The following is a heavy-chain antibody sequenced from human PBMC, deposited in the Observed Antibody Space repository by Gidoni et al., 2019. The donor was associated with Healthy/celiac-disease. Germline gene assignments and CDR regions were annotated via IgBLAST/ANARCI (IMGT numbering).Heavy chain of an antibody. CDR2: IIPILGIA. D-gene: IGHD6-13*01. CDR3: ARDSDSSSPLGD. CDR1: GGTFSSYT. V-gene: IGHV1-69*08. Sequence: QLQLVQSGAEVKKPGSSVKVSCKASGGTFSSYTISWVRQAPGQGLEWMGRIIPILGIANYAQKYQGRVTITADKSTSTAYMELSSLRSEDTAVYYCARDSDSSSPLGDWGQGALVTVSS. J-gene: IGHJ4*02.